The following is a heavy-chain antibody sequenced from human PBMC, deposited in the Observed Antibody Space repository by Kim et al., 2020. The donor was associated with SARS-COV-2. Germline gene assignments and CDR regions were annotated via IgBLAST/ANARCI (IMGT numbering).Heavy chain of an antibody. CDR2: INHSGST. CDR1: GGSFSGYY. CDR3: ARAPMVRGVIPPDY. J-gene: IGHJ4*02. V-gene: IGHV4-34*01. Sequence: SETLSLTCAVYGGSFSGYYWSWIRQPPGKGLEWIGEINHSGSTNYNPSLKSRVTISVDTSKNQFSLKLSSVTAADTAVYYCARAPMVRGVIPPDYWGQGTLVTVSS. D-gene: IGHD3-10*01.